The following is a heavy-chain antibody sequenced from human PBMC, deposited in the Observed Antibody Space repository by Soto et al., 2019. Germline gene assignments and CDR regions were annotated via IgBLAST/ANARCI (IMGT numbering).Heavy chain of an antibody. CDR2: ISYDGSNK. D-gene: IGHD5-12*01. J-gene: IGHJ6*02. CDR1: GFTFSSYA. V-gene: IGHV3-30-3*01. CDR3: ARDYYRFNSGYGFSMDV. Sequence: QVQLVESGGGVVQPGRSLRHSCAASGFTFSSYAMHWVHHAPGKGLEWVAVISYDGSNKYYADSVKGRFTISRDNSTNTLYLQMNSLRAEDTAVYYCARDYYRFNSGYGFSMDVWGQGTTVTFSS.